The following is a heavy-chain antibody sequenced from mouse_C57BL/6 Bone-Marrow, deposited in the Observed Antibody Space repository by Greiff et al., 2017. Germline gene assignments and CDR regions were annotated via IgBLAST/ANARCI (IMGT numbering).Heavy chain of an antibody. CDR3: TTGYYSNVWFAY. CDR1: GFNIKDDY. D-gene: IGHD2-5*01. CDR2: IDPENGDT. J-gene: IGHJ3*01. V-gene: IGHV14-4*01. Sequence: EVQLQQSGAELVRPGASVKLSCTASGFNIKDDYMHWVKQRPEQGLEWIGWIDPENGDTEYASKFQGKATITADTSSNTAYLQLSSLTSEDTAVYYCTTGYYSNVWFAYWGQGTLVTVSA.